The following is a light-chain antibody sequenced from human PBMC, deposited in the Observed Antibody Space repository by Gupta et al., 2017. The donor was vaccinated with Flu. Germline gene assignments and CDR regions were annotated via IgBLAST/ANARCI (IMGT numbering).Light chain of an antibody. CDR2: KAS. J-gene: IGKJ1*01. V-gene: IGKV1-5*03. Sequence: DIQMTQSPSTLSASVGDRVTTTCRASQSISSRLAWYQQKPGNAPKLLIYKASSVESGVPSRFSGSGSGTEFTLTISSLQPDDFAIYYCQQYNTSSWTFGPGTKVEIK. CDR1: QSISSR. CDR3: QQYNTSSWT.